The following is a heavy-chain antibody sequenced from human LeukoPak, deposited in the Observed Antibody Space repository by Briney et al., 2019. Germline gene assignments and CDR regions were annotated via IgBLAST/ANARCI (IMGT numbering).Heavy chain of an antibody. CDR1: GFTFSGSV. CDR3: TRSFNWGSDY. J-gene: IGHJ4*02. CDR2: IRREANSYAT. D-gene: IGHD7-27*01. Sequence: GGSLRLSCAVSGFTFSGSVIHWVRQASGKGLEWVGRIRREANSYATGYGASVRCRFTIAKDDSRNTPYLQMSSLRTEDTAIYFCTRSFNWGSDYWGQGTLVTVSS. V-gene: IGHV3-73*01.